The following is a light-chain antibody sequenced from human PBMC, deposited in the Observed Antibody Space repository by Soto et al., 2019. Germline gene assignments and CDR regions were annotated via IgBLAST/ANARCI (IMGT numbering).Light chain of an antibody. V-gene: IGKV3-20*01. CDR2: GAS. J-gene: IGKJ4*01. CDR3: QQYGSSPRG. Sequence: EIVLTQSPGTLSLSPGERATLSCRASQSVSSYYLAWYQQKPGQAPRLLIYGASRRATGIPDRFSGSGSGTDYTLTISRLEPEDFAVYYCQQYGSSPRGVGGGTKVDSK. CDR1: QSVSSYY.